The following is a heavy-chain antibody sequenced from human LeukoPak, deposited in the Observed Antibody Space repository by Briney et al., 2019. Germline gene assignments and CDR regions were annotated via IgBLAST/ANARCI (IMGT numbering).Heavy chain of an antibody. CDR2: IYYSGST. CDR1: GGSISSYY. CDR3: ARQYYATRGGDS. V-gene: IGHV4-59*08. J-gene: IGHJ4*02. Sequence: PSGTLSLTCTVSGGSISSYYWSWIRQPPGKGLEWIGYIYYSGSTNYNPSLKSRVTISADMPKNQFSLKLISMTAADTAVYYCARQYYATRGGDSWGQGTLVAVSS. D-gene: IGHD2/OR15-2a*01.